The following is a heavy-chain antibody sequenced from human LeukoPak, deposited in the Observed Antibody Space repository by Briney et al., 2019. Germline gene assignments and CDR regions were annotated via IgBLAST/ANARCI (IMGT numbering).Heavy chain of an antibody. Sequence: ASVEVSCKVSGYTLTELSMHWVRQAPGKGLEWMGGFDPEDGETIYAQKFQGRVTMTEDTSTDTAYMELSSLRSEDTAVYYCATAGGSTSGWFDPWGQGTLVTVSS. CDR1: GYTLTELS. CDR2: FDPEDGET. V-gene: IGHV1-24*01. CDR3: ATAGGSTSGWFDP. D-gene: IGHD2-2*01. J-gene: IGHJ5*02.